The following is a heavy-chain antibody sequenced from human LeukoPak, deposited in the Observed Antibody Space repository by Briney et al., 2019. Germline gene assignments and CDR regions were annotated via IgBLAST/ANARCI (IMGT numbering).Heavy chain of an antibody. V-gene: IGHV1-2*02. D-gene: IGHD3-10*01. CDR1: GYTFTGYY. Sequence: ASVKVSCKASGYTFTGYYMHWVRQAPGQGLEWMGWIKPNSGGTNYAQKFQGRVTMTRDTSISTAYMELSRLRSDDTAVYYCARDLFPANYGSGSYYNFVDYWGQGTLVTVSS. CDR3: ARDLFPANYGSGSYYNFVDY. CDR2: IKPNSGGT. J-gene: IGHJ4*02.